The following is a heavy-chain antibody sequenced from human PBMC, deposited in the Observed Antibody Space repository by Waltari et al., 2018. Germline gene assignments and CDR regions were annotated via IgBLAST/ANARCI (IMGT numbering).Heavy chain of an antibody. J-gene: IGHJ4*02. CDR1: GAYFESSSQY. D-gene: IGHD3-9*01. CDR2: IYYSGST. Sequence: QVQLQESGPGLVKPSETLSLHCSVSGAYFESSSQYWGWVRQLPGKGLEWIGSIYYSGSTYYNPALKSRVNMSVDTANYQFSLKVTSVTAADTAIYYCARTAYDHLTGYPTLDHWGQGILVTVSS. V-gene: IGHV4-39*07. CDR3: ARTAYDHLTGYPTLDH.